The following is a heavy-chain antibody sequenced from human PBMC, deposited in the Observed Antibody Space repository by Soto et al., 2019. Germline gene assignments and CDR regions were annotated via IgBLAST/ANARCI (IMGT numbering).Heavy chain of an antibody. CDR3: ARGDVGDYYGMDV. CDR2: ISSRSSYI. Sequence: EVPLVESGGGLVQPGGSLRLSCAASGFTFSIYSMNWVRQAPGKGLEWVSSISSRSSYIYYADSVKGRFTISRDNAKNSLYMQMNSLRAEDTAVYYCARGDVGDYYGMDVWGQGTTVTVSS. J-gene: IGHJ6*02. V-gene: IGHV3-21*01. CDR1: GFTFSIYS. D-gene: IGHD3-16*01.